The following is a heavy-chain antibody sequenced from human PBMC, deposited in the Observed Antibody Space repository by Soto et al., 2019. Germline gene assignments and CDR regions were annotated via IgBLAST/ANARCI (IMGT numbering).Heavy chain of an antibody. CDR2: ISEGGSDT. J-gene: IGHJ4*02. Sequence: EVQLLESGGGLVQPGGSLRLSCAASGFTFSSCAMSWVRQAPGKGLEWVSGISEGGSDTYHADSVKGRFTISRDNSKNTLYLQMNSLGAEDTAVYYCAKEGIKRRFDFDYWGQATLVTVAA. D-gene: IGHD3-10*01. CDR3: AKEGIKRRFDFDY. CDR1: GFTFSSCA. V-gene: IGHV3-23*01.